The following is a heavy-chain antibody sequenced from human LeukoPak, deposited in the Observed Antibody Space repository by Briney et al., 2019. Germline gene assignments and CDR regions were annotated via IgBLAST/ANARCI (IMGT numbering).Heavy chain of an antibody. J-gene: IGHJ4*02. Sequence: GGSLRLSCAASGFTFSSYSMSWVRQAPGKGLEWVSSINSGGSTFYADSVKGRFTISRDNSQNTLYLQMNSLTAKDTAVYYCAKRAAGYYFDHWGQGTLVTVSS. CDR2: INSGGST. D-gene: IGHD6-13*01. V-gene: IGHV3-23*01. CDR3: AKRAAGYYFDH. CDR1: GFTFSSYS.